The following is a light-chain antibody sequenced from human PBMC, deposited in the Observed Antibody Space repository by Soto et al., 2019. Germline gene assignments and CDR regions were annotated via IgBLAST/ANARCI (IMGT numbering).Light chain of an antibody. CDR2: DAS. V-gene: IGKV1-13*02. CDR3: QQFNTKPLT. CDR1: QSIGTA. J-gene: IGKJ4*01. Sequence: IQLTQSPSTLSASVGDRVTITCRASQSIGTALAWYHQRPGNSPDLLVYDASTLQSGVPSRFNGSGSETDFSLTISGLQPEDFGHYYCQQFNTKPLTFGGGTRVEIK.